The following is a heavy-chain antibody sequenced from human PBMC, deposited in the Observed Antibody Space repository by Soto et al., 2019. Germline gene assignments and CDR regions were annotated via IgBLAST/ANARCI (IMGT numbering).Heavy chain of an antibody. CDR2: IYYSGST. Sequence: PSATXSLTWTFGVCCISSYYFSLIRHPPGKGLESIGYIYYSGSTNYNPSLKSRVNISVDPSKNQFSLKLSSVTAADPAVYYCDRVAYYHSSGHDDFDICGQRPMV. J-gene: IGHJ3*02. V-gene: IGHV4-59*01. CDR3: DRVAYYHSSGHDDFDI. D-gene: IGHD3-22*01. CDR1: VCCISSYY.